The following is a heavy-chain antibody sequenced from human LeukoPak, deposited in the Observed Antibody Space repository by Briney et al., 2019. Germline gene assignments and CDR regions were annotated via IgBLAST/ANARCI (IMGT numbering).Heavy chain of an antibody. CDR3: AKQVDGFLEWFYFDY. D-gene: IGHD3-3*01. J-gene: IGHJ4*02. V-gene: IGHV3-30*02. Sequence: GGSLRLSCAASGFTFSSYGMHWVRQAPGKGLEWVAFIRYDGSNKYYADSVKGRFTISRDNSKNTLYLQMNSLRAEDTAVYYCAKQVDGFLEWFYFDYWGQGTLVTVSS. CDR1: GFTFSSYG. CDR2: IRYDGSNK.